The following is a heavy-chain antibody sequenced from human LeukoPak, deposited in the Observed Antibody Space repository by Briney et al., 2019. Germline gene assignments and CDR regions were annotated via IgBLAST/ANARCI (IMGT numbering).Heavy chain of an antibody. V-gene: IGHV5-51*01. CDR1: GYSFTNYW. CDR3: ARRGYCATTTFYRLFDY. CDR2: IYPGDSDT. Sequence: GESLKISCKGSGYSFTNYWVGWVRQMPGKGLEWMGIIYPGDSDTRYSPSFQGQVTISADKSITTAYLQWSSLKASDTAMYYCARRGYCATTTFYRLFDYWAQGTLVTVSS. D-gene: IGHD2-2*01. J-gene: IGHJ4*02.